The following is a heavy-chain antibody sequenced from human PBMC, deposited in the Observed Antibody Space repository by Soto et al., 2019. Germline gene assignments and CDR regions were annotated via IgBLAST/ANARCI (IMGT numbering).Heavy chain of an antibody. Sequence: QVQLVESGGGVVQPERSLRLSCAASGFIFSNYGMHWVRQAPGKGLEWVAGVSSAGSTKYYADSVKGRFTISRDNSKNTVFLQMNSLRAEDTAVYYCAKDLGYSYGGFFDYWGQGTLVTVSS. D-gene: IGHD5-18*01. J-gene: IGHJ4*02. CDR3: AKDLGYSYGGFFDY. V-gene: IGHV3-30*18. CDR2: VSSAGSTK. CDR1: GFIFSNYG.